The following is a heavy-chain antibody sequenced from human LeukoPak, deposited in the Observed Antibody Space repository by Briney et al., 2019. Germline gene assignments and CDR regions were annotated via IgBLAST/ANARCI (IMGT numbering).Heavy chain of an antibody. D-gene: IGHD6-6*01. CDR3: ARQFFYGSSFHFDY. CDR2: IYYSGST. Sequence: SETLSLTCTVSGGSISSSSYYWGWIRQPPGKGLEWIASIYYSGSTNYNPSLKSRVTITVDTSKNQFSLKVSSLTAADTAVYYCARQFFYGSSFHFDYWGQGTLVTVSS. CDR1: GGSISSSSYY. J-gene: IGHJ4*02. V-gene: IGHV4-39*01.